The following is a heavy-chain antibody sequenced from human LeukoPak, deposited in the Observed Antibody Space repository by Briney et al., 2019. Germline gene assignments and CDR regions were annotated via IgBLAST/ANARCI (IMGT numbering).Heavy chain of an antibody. J-gene: IGHJ3*02. CDR1: GFTFSSYS. V-gene: IGHV3-21*01. D-gene: IGHD1-26*01. CDR2: ISSSSYI. Sequence: GGSLRLSCAASGFTFSSYSMNWVRQAPGKGLEWVSSISSSSYIYYADSVKGRFTISRDNAKNSLYLQMNSLRAEDTAVYYCARGDNSGSYPGAFDIWGQGTMVTVSS. CDR3: ARGDNSGSYPGAFDI.